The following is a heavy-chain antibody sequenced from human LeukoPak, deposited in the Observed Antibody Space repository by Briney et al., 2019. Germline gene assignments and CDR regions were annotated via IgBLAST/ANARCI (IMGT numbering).Heavy chain of an antibody. Sequence: GGSLRLSCASSKFTFSLYGMQWVRQAPGKGLEWVAVIWYDGSNQYYADSVKGRFTVSRDNSQNTLYLQMNSLRPEDTAVYYCTKDAQRGFDYSNSLEKWGRGTLVTVSS. J-gene: IGHJ4*02. CDR3: TKDAQRGFDYSNSLEK. CDR1: KFTFSLYG. CDR2: IWYDGSNQ. V-gene: IGHV3-33*06. D-gene: IGHD4-11*01.